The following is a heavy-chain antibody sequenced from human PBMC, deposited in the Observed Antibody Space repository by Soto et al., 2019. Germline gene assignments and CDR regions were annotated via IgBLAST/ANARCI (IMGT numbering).Heavy chain of an antibody. Sequence: EVQLLESGGGLVQPGGSLRLSCAASGFTFSSYAMSWVRQAPGKGLEWVSAISGSGGSTYYADSVKGRFTISRDNSKNTLYLQMNSLRAEDTAVYYCAKDRGKPPAVGDYVQSRYFDLWGRGTLVTVSS. D-gene: IGHD4-17*01. CDR3: AKDRGKPPAVGDYVQSRYFDL. CDR2: ISGSGGST. J-gene: IGHJ2*01. CDR1: GFTFSSYA. V-gene: IGHV3-23*01.